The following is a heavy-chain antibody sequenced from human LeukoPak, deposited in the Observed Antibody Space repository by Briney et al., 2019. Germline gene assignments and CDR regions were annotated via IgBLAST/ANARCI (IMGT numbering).Heavy chain of an antibody. CDR3: ARVPLRAVAGPHPHLDY. CDR1: GFTFSSHW. Sequence: PGGSLRLSCAASGFTFSSHWMHWVRQALGKGLVWVSRINSDGRTTGYADSVKGRFTISRDNAKNMLYLQMNSLRADDTAVYYCARVPLRAVAGPHPHLDYWGQGTLVTVPS. J-gene: IGHJ4*02. CDR2: INSDGRTT. V-gene: IGHV3-74*01. D-gene: IGHD6-19*01.